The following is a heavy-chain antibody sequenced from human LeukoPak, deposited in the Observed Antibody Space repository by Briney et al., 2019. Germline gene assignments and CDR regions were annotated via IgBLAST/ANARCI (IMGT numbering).Heavy chain of an antibody. CDR3: AKGGGAYFYEFDY. CDR2: TSGSGAYT. J-gene: IGHJ4*02. Sequence: PGGSLTLSCAASGLTLSSYAMSWVRQAPGGGLEWVSGTSGSGAYTNHADSVKGRFTISRDTSKNTLHLQMNSLRAEDTAVYYCAKGGGAYFYEFDYWGQGTVVIVSS. D-gene: IGHD3-22*01. CDR1: GLTLSSYA. V-gene: IGHV3-23*01.